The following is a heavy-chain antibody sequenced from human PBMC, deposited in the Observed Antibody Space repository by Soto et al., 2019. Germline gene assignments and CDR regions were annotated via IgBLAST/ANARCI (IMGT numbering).Heavy chain of an antibody. D-gene: IGHD3-3*01. J-gene: IGHJ4*02. CDR1: GFSFASFA. CDR3: AKWSYLDY. CDR2: ISGSDGKT. Sequence: QAGGSLRLSCTTSGFSFASFAMTRVRQAPGKGLEWVATISGSDGKTYYADSVKGRFSISRDTSRNTLYLQMNSLRADDTAIYYCAKWSYLDYWGQGTRVTVSS. V-gene: IGHV3-23*01.